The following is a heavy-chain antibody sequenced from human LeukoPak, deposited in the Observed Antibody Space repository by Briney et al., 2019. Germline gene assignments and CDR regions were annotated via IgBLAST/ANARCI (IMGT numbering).Heavy chain of an antibody. V-gene: IGHV3-11*01. CDR2: ISSSGSTI. J-gene: IGHJ4*02. CDR3: ARADSSSWYESTYYFDY. Sequence: PGGSLRLSCAAPGFTFSDYYMSWIRQAPGKGLEWVSYISSSGSTIYYADSVKGRFTISRDNAKNSLYLQMNSLRAEDTAVYYCARADSSSWYESTYYFDYWGQGTLVTVSS. D-gene: IGHD6-13*01. CDR1: GFTFSDYY.